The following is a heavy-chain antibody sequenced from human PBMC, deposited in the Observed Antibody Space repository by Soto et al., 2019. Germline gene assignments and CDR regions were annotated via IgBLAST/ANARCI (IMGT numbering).Heavy chain of an antibody. J-gene: IGHJ6*02. CDR1: GGTFSSYT. CDR3: ARYYGSGSPSYYYYGMDV. Sequence: QVQLVQSGAEVKKPGSSVKVSCKASGGTFSSYTISWVRQAPGQGLEWMGRIIPILGIANYAQKFQGRVTITEDKSTSTAYMELSSLRSEDTAVYYCARYYGSGSPSYYYYGMDVWGQGTTVTVSS. V-gene: IGHV1-69*02. CDR2: IIPILGIA. D-gene: IGHD3-10*01.